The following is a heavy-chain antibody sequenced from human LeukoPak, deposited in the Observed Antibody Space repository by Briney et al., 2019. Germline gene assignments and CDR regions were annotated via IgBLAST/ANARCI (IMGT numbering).Heavy chain of an antibody. CDR3: ARDSMTTAGYYYYYYMDV. CDR1: GGTFSSYT. V-gene: IGHV1-69*04. Sequence: PVKVSCKASGGTFSSYTISWVRQAPGQGLEWMRRIIPILGIANYAQKFQGRVTITADKSTSTAYMELSSLRSEDTVVYYCARDSMTTAGYYYYYYMDVRGKGTTVTVSS. CDR2: IIPILGIA. D-gene: IGHD4-11*01. J-gene: IGHJ6*03.